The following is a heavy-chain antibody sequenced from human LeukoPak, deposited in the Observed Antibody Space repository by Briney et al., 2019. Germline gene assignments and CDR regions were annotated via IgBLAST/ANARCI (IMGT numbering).Heavy chain of an antibody. J-gene: IGHJ4*02. CDR2: IYPGDSDT. CDR1: GYSFTSYW. V-gene: IGHV5-51*01. Sequence: GASLKISCQGSGYSFTSYWIGWVRPLPGKGLEWMGIIYPGDSDTRYSPSFQGQVTISADKSISTAYLQWSSLKASDTAMYYCARPATADGGFDYWGQGTLVTVSS. D-gene: IGHD2-15*01. CDR3: ARPATADGGFDY.